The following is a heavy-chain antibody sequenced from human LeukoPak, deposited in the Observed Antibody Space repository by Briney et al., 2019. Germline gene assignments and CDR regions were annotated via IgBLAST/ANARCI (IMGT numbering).Heavy chain of an antibody. CDR2: IYYDGIIE. D-gene: IGHD2-8*01. CDR3: ARDGSTNYQNWFDP. CDR1: GFTFSVYG. V-gene: IGHV3-33*01. J-gene: IGHJ5*02. Sequence: GGSLRLSCAASGFTFSVYGMHWVRQAPGKGLEWVAFIYYDGIIEYYVDPVKGRFTISRDNSKDTLFLQLNNLRAEDTAVYYCARDGSTNYQNWFDPWGQGTLVTVSS.